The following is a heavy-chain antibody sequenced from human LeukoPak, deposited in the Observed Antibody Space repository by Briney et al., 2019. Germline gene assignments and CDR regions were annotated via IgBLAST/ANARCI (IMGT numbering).Heavy chain of an antibody. Sequence: PGGSLRLSCAASGFTVSSNYMSWVRQAPGKGLEWVSVIYSGGSTYYADSVKGRFTISRDNSKNTLYLQMNSLRAEDTAVYYCAKKYGDYAGAFDIWGQGTMVTVSS. J-gene: IGHJ3*02. CDR3: AKKYGDYAGAFDI. D-gene: IGHD4-17*01. CDR1: GFTVSSNY. V-gene: IGHV3-53*01. CDR2: IYSGGST.